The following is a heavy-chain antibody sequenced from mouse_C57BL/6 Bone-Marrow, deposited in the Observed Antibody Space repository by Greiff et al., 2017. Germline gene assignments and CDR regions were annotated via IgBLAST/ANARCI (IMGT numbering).Heavy chain of an antibody. Sequence: EVHLVESGGDLVKPGGSLKLSCAASGFTFSSYGMSWVRQTPDKRLERVATISSGGSYTYYPDSVKGRFTISRDNAKNTLYLQMSSLKSEDTAMYYCARQGYYSNSYAMDYWGQGTSVTVSS. CDR2: ISSGGSYT. D-gene: IGHD2-5*01. CDR1: GFTFSSYG. CDR3: ARQGYYSNSYAMDY. V-gene: IGHV5-6*01. J-gene: IGHJ4*01.